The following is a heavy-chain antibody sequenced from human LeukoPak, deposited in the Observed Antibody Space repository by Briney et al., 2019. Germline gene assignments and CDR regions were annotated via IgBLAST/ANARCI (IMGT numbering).Heavy chain of an antibody. D-gene: IGHD3-22*01. Sequence: GASVKVSCKASGYTFTSYYMHWVRQAPGQGLEWMGIINPSGGSTSYAQKFQGRVTMTRDTSTSTVYMELSSLRSEDAAVYYCARTDYDSSGYYHPMGYWGQGTLVTVSS. J-gene: IGHJ4*02. CDR3: ARTDYDSSGYYHPMGY. CDR2: INPSGGST. V-gene: IGHV1-46*01. CDR1: GYTFTSYY.